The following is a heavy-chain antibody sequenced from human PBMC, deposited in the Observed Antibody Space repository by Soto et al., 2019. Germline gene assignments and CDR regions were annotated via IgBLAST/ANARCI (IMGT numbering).Heavy chain of an antibody. CDR1: GYTFTSYA. V-gene: IGHV1-3*01. CDR2: INAGNGNT. D-gene: IGHD3-10*01. CDR3: ARDMGFGVSDY. J-gene: IGHJ4*02. Sequence: QVQLVQSGAEVKKPGASVKVSCKASGYTFTSYAMYWVRQAPGQRLEWMGWINAGNGNTKYSQKFQGRVTITRDTSANTAYIELSSLRSEDTAVYYCARDMGFGVSDYWGQGTLVTVSS.